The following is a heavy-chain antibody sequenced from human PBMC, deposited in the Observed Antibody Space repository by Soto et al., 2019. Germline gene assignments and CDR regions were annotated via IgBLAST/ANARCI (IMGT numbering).Heavy chain of an antibody. D-gene: IGHD2-2*01. Sequence: ASVKVSCKASGYTFTSYDINWVRQATGQGLEWMGWMNPNSGNTGYAQKFQGRVTMTRNTSISTAYMELSSLRSEDTVVYYCAREIVVVPAATPGYDIWGQGTMVT. J-gene: IGHJ3*02. CDR1: GYTFTSYD. CDR2: MNPNSGNT. CDR3: AREIVVVPAATPGYDI. V-gene: IGHV1-8*01.